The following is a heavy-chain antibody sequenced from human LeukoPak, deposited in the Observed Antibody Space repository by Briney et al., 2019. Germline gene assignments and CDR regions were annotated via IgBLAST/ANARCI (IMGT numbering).Heavy chain of an antibody. CDR2: INWNGGTI. CDR3: ARYGFYCSSTSCYIFDN. D-gene: IGHD2-2*02. CDR1: GFTFDDYG. Sequence: PGRSLRLSCAASGFTFDDYGMSWVRQAPGKGLEWVSGINWNGGTIVYADSVKGRFTISRDNAKNSLYLQMNSLRAEDTALYYCARYGFYCSSTSCYIFDNWGQGTLVTVSS. V-gene: IGHV3-20*04. J-gene: IGHJ4*02.